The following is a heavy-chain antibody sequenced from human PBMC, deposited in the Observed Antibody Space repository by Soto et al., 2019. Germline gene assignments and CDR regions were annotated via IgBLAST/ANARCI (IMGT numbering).Heavy chain of an antibody. D-gene: IGHD2-21*01. J-gene: IGHJ5*02. CDR3: ARLGAYYQSLDP. V-gene: IGHV4-39*01. Sequence: SETLSLTCTVSSGSISSSSYTWGWIRQPPGKGLEWIGSIYYSGSTYYNPSLKSRVTISLETSNSQFSLRLTSVTAADTAVYYCARLGAYYQSLDPWGPGTLVTVSS. CDR1: SGSISSSSYT. CDR2: IYYSGST.